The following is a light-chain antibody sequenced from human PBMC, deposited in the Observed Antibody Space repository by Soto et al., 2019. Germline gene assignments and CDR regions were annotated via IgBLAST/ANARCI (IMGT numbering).Light chain of an antibody. CDR2: GAS. Sequence: EIVMTQSPDTLSVSPGERATLSCRASQSVSTNLAWYQQKPGQTPRLLMYGASTRATGIPARLSGGGSGTEFTLTISSLQSEDFAVYYCQQYDQWPPWTFRQGTQVDIK. CDR3: QQYDQWPPWT. CDR1: QSVSTN. J-gene: IGKJ1*01. V-gene: IGKV3-15*01.